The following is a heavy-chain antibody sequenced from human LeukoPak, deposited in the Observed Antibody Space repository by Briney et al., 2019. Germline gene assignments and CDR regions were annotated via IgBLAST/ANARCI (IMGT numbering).Heavy chain of an antibody. D-gene: IGHD6-6*01. J-gene: IGHJ4*02. Sequence: GASVKLSCKASGYTFTGYYMHWVRQAPGQGLEWMGWINPNSGGTNYAQKFQGRVTMTRDTSISTAYMELSRLRSDDTAVYYCARSFRIAARRHFDYWGQGTLVTVSS. CDR1: GYTFTGYY. V-gene: IGHV1-2*02. CDR3: ARSFRIAARRHFDY. CDR2: INPNSGGT.